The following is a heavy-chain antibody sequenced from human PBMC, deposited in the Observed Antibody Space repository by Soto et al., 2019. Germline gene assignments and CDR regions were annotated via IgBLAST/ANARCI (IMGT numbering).Heavy chain of an antibody. CDR2: IIPIFGTA. Sequence: QVQLVQSGAEVKKPGSSVKVSCKASGGTFSSYAISWVRQAPGQGLEWMGGIIPIFGTANYAQKFQGRVTLTADESTSTAYMELSSLRSEDTDVYYCATRTMEYYYGSGSNYYYCMDVWGQGTTVTVSS. J-gene: IGHJ6*02. CDR3: ATRTMEYYYGSGSNYYYCMDV. V-gene: IGHV1-69*01. D-gene: IGHD3-10*01. CDR1: GGTFSSYA.